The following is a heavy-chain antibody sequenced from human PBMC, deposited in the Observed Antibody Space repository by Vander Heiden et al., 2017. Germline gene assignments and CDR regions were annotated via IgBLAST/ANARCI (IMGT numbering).Heavy chain of an antibody. D-gene: IGHD2-15*01. J-gene: IGHJ4*02. CDR3: ARDGGWRKWYFDY. V-gene: IGHV3-33*01. CDR1: GFTLSTYD. CDR2: IWYDGSNK. Sequence: SGFTLSTYDMHWVRQAPGKGLEWVAVIWYDGSNKYYADSVKGRFTISRDNSKNTLFLQMNSLRAEDTAVYYCARDGGWRKWYFDYWGQGTLVTVSS.